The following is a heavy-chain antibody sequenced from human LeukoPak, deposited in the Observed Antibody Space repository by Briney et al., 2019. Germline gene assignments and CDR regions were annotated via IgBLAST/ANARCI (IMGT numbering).Heavy chain of an antibody. CDR2: IRYDGSNS. J-gene: IGHJ4*02. CDR3: ARHFGTADNFDY. D-gene: IGHD2-21*02. Sequence: PGGSLRLSCVGSRFTFSSYGMHWVRQAPGEGLEWVAFIRYDGSNSYYIDSVKGRFTISRDNSKNTLYLQMNSLRPDDTAVYYCARHFGTADNFDYWGQGTLLIVSS. V-gene: IGHV3-30*02. CDR1: RFTFSSYG.